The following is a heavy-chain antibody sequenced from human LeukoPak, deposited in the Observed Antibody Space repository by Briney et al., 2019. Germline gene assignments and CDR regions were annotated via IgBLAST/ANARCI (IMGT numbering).Heavy chain of an antibody. J-gene: IGHJ6*02. CDR2: INPNSGGT. D-gene: IGHD5-12*01. Sequence: ASVKVSCKASGYTFTGYYMHWVRQAPGQGLEWMGWINPNSGGTNYAQKFQGRVTMTRDTSISTAYMELSRLRSDDTAVYYCARAGGIVATVGYYGMDVWGQGTTVTVSS. V-gene: IGHV1-2*02. CDR1: GYTFTGYY. CDR3: ARAGGIVATVGYYGMDV.